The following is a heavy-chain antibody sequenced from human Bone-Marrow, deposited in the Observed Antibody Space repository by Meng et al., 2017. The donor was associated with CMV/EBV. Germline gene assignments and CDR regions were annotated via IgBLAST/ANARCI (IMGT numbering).Heavy chain of an antibody. CDR3: ARGKLGGRGAFDI. CDR2: ISAYNGNT. Sequence: ASVKVSCKASGYTFTSYGISWVRQAPGQGLEWMGWISAYNGNTNYAQKLQGRVTMTTDTSTSTAYMELRSLRSEDMAVYYGARGKLGGRGAFDIWGQGKMVPVSS. CDR1: GYTFTSYG. J-gene: IGHJ3*02. D-gene: IGHD1-26*01. V-gene: IGHV1-18*03.